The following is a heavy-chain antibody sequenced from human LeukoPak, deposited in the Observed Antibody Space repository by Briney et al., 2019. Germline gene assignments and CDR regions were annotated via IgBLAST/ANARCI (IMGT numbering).Heavy chain of an antibody. Sequence: SETLSLTCTVSGGSIINYYWSWIRQPAGKGPEWIGRIYTRGSTNYNPSLKSRVTMSVDTSTNQFSLELTSVTAADTAVYYCARGGGYASPIGYWGQGALVTVSS. CDR2: IYTRGST. D-gene: IGHD5-12*01. J-gene: IGHJ4*02. CDR1: GGSIINYY. CDR3: ARGGGYASPIGY. V-gene: IGHV4-4*07.